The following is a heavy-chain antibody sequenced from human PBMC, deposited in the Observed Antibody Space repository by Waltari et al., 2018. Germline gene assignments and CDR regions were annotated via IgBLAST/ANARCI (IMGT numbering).Heavy chain of an antibody. V-gene: IGHV4-59*01. CDR1: GASMSSYY. J-gene: IGHJ5*02. CDR3: ARGLAMVTA. CDR2: IYYSGTT. D-gene: IGHD5-18*01. Sequence: QVHLQESGPGRVKPSETLSLTCTVSGASMSSYYWTWIRQPPGKGLEYIGYIYYSGTTNYNPSLKSRVTISIDTSRNEVSLRLSSVTAADTAIYYCARGLAMVTAWGQGTQVTVSS.